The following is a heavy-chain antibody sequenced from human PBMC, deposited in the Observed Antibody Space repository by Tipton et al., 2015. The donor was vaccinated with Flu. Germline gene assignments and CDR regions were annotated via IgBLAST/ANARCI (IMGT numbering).Heavy chain of an antibody. Sequence: SLRLSCAASGFTLSSYGMHWVRQAPGKGLEWVAVISYDGSNKYYADSVKGRFTISRDNSKNTLYLQMNSLRAEDTAVYYCAKDRVTMIVGQQGFDYWGQGTLVTVSP. D-gene: IGHD3-22*01. CDR2: ISYDGSNK. CDR1: GFTLSSYG. CDR3: AKDRVTMIVGQQGFDY. J-gene: IGHJ4*02. V-gene: IGHV3-30*18.